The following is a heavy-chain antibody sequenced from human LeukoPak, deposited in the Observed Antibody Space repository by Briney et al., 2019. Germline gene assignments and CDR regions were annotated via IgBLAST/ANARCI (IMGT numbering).Heavy chain of an antibody. V-gene: IGHV3-23*01. CDR3: AKDLDYYGSGSPDY. J-gene: IGHJ4*02. Sequence: GGSLRLSCAASGFTFSSYAMSWVRQAPGKGLEWVSAISGSGGSTYYADSVKGRFTVSRDNSKNTLYLQMNSLRAEDTAVYYCAKDLDYYGSGSPDYWGQGTLVTVSS. CDR2: ISGSGGST. CDR1: GFTFSSYA. D-gene: IGHD3-10*01.